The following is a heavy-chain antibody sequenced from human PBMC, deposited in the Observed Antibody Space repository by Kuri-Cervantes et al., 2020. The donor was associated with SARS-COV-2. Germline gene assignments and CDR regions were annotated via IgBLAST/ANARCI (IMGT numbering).Heavy chain of an antibody. CDR3: VRAAAGIYYFDY. CDR1: GDSISSNSYF. D-gene: IGHD6-13*01. J-gene: IGHJ4*02. V-gene: IGHV4-39*01. Sequence: SETLSLTCTVSGDSISSNSYFWGWIRQPPGRGLEWIGNIYYSGSTYYNPSLKSRVTISVDTSKKQFSLKLGSVTAADTAIYYCVRAAAGIYYFDYWGQGTLVTVSS. CDR2: IYYSGST.